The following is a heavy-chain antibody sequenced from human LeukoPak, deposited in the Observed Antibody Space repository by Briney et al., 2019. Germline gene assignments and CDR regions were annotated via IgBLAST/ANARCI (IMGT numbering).Heavy chain of an antibody. CDR3: ARAGLGPQGDY. CDR1: AFTFSNYA. V-gene: IGHV3-33*01. CDR2: IWYDGNNK. J-gene: IGHJ4*02. Sequence: GGSLRLSCAASAFTFSNYAMHWVRQAPGRGLEWVAIIWYDGNNKYYADSVKGRFTISRDNSKNTVYLQMDSLRVEDTAVYYCARAGLGPQGDYWGQGTLVTVSS.